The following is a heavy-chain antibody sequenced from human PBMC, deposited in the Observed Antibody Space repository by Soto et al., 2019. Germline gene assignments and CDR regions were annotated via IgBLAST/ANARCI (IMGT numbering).Heavy chain of an antibody. Sequence: SETLSLTCTVSGGSISSSSYYWGWIRQPPGKGLEWIGSIYYSGSTYYNPSLKSRVTISVDTSKNQFSLKLSSVTAADTAVYYCARHTMDIVVVVAARPEGNWFDPWGQGTLVTVSS. V-gene: IGHV4-39*01. CDR2: IYYSGST. D-gene: IGHD2-15*01. J-gene: IGHJ5*02. CDR1: GGSISSSSYY. CDR3: ARHTMDIVVVVAARPEGNWFDP.